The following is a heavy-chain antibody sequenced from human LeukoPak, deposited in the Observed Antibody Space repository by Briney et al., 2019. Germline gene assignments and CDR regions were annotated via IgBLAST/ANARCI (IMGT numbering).Heavy chain of an antibody. CDR3: AREVNYYDSSGPFDY. J-gene: IGHJ4*02. V-gene: IGHV4-39*07. CDR2: IYCSGST. D-gene: IGHD3-22*01. CDR1: GGSIRSSYYY. Sequence: PSETLSLTCTVSGGSIRSSYYYWGWIRQPPGKGLEWIGSIYCSGSTNYNPSLKSRVTISVDTSKNQFSLKLSSVTAADTAVYYCAREVNYYDSSGPFDYWGQGTLVTVSS.